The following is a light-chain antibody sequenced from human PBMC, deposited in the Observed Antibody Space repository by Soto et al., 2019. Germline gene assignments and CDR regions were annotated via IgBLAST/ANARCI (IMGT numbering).Light chain of an antibody. CDR1: QSVSSSY. Sequence: EVVLTQSPGTLSLSPGARATLSCRASQSVSSSYVAWYQQNRGQAPRLLMYGASSRATGIPDTFSGSGSGTDFPLTISRLEHEDVVLYYCQHFRAFGQGTRLEIK. CDR3: QHFRA. V-gene: IGKV3-20*01. J-gene: IGKJ5*01. CDR2: GAS.